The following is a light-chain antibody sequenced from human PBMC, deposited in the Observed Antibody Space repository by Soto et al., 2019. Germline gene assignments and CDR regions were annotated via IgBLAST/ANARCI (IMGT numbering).Light chain of an antibody. V-gene: IGKV2-28*01. Sequence: DIVMTQSPLSLPVTPGEPASISCRSSQSLPHSNGYNYLDWYLQKPGQSPQLLIYLGSNRASGVPDRFSGSGSGTDFTLKISRVEAEDVGVYYCMQGTHWPLTFGGGTKVDIK. CDR3: MQGTHWPLT. CDR1: QSLPHSNGYNY. CDR2: LGS. J-gene: IGKJ4*01.